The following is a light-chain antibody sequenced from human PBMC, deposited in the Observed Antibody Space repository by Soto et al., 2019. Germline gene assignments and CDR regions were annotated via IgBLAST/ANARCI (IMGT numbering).Light chain of an antibody. V-gene: IGKV3D-15*01. CDR2: GAS. J-gene: IGKJ5*01. Sequence: IVLTQSPGTLSLSPGERATLSCRASQSVSNNYLAWYQQKPGQAPRLLIYGASNRATGIPPRFSGSGSGTDFTLTISSLQSEDFAVYYCQQLNYWPRITFGQGTRLEIK. CDR1: QSVSNN. CDR3: QQLNYWPRIT.